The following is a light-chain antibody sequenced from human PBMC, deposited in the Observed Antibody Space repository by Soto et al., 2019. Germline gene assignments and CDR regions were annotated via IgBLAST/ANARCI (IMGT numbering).Light chain of an antibody. CDR2: GSF. V-gene: IGKV3-15*01. J-gene: IGKJ4*01. CDR3: QQFNQWPLT. CDR1: QSVYSN. Sequence: EIVMTQSPATLSVSPGERVTLSCRASQSVYSNLAWYQQKPDQAPRLLIHGSFTRATGIPARFSGSGSGTEFTLTISSLQSEDFAVYYCQQFNQWPLTFGGGTKVEIK.